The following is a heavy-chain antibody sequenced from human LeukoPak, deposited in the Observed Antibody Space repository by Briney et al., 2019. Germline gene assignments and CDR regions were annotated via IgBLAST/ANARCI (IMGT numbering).Heavy chain of an antibody. CDR1: GFTFSSYE. D-gene: IGHD6-6*01. CDR3: AKGTRHLFSSSGFDY. V-gene: IGHV3-48*03. J-gene: IGHJ4*02. Sequence: GGSLRLSCAASGFTFSSYEMNWVRQAPGKGLEWVSYISSSGSTIYYADSVKGRFTISRDNAKNSLYLQMNSLRAEDTALYYCAKGTRHLFSSSGFDYWGQGTLVTVSS. CDR2: ISSSGSTI.